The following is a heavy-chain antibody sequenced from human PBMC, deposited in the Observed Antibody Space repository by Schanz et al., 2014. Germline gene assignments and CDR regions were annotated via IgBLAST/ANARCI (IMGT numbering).Heavy chain of an antibody. J-gene: IGHJ5*02. CDR3: TRDVRLDRRGNWFDP. CDR2: ISSASSTI. Sequence: EVQLLESGGGLVQPVGSLRLSCTASGFTFSSYSMNWVRQAPGKGLEWVSYISSASSTINYADSVKGRFTISRDNSKILLYLQMNSLRAEDTAVYYCTRDVRLDRRGNWFDPWGQGTLVTVSS. CDR1: GFTFSSYS. V-gene: IGHV3-48*01. D-gene: IGHD1-1*01.